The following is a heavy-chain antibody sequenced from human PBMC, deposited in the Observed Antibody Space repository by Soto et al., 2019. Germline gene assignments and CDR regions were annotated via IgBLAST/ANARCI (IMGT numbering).Heavy chain of an antibody. CDR1: GGTFSIYS. CDR2: IIPIFGTA. Sequence: SVKVSCKASGGTFSIYSISWVRQAPGQGLEWMGGIIPIFGTANYAQKFQGRVTITADESTSTAYMELSSLRSEDTAVYYCAREDYGVVTATRAPSPWFDPWGQGTLVTVSS. CDR3: AREDYGVVTATRAPSPWFDP. J-gene: IGHJ5*02. V-gene: IGHV1-69*13. D-gene: IGHD2-21*02.